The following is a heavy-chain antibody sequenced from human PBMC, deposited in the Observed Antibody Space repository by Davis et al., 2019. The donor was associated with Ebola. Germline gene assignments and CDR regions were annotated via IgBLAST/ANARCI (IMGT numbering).Heavy chain of an antibody. Sequence: GESLKISCAASGFTFSSYWMHWVRQAPGKGLEWVSVIYSGGSTYYADSVKGRFTISRHNSKNTLYLQMNSLRAEDTAVYYCASLSGGGYSYGEYYFDYWGQGTLVTVSS. CDR2: IYSGGST. V-gene: IGHV3-53*04. CDR3: ASLSGGGYSYGEYYFDY. CDR1: GFTFSSYW. J-gene: IGHJ4*02. D-gene: IGHD5-18*01.